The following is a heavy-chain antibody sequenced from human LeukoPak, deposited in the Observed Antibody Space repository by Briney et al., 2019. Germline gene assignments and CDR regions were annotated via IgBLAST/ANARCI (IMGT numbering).Heavy chain of an antibody. V-gene: IGHV4-38-2*02. CDR2: IYHSGTT. J-gene: IGHJ4*02. CDR1: GYSISSGYF. CDR3: ARTGWLAFDY. D-gene: IGHD6-19*01. Sequence: SETLSLTCTVSGYSISSGYFWGWIRQPPGKGLEWIGSIYHSGTTYYNPSLKSRVTISVDTSKNQFSLKLSSVTAADTAVYYCARTGWLAFDYWGQGTLVTVSS.